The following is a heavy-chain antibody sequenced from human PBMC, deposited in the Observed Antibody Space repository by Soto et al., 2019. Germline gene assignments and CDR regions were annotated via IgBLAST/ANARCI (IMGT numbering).Heavy chain of an antibody. CDR1: GGSISSGGYY. V-gene: IGHV4-31*03. J-gene: IGHJ4*02. Sequence: QVQLPESGPGLVKPSQTLSLTCTVSGGSISSGGYYWSWLRQHPGNGLEWIGYIYYRGRTYYNPSLKSRVTIALDTSKNQFSLQLSSVTAAYTAVYYCARSFGVVAAGPFDDWGQGTLVTVSS. CDR3: ARSFGVVAAGPFDD. CDR2: IYYRGRT. D-gene: IGHD6-13*01.